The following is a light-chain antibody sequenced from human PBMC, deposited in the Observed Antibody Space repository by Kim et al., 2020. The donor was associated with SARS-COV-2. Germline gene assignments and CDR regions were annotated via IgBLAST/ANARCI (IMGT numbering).Light chain of an antibody. Sequence: ASVGDRVTITCRASQDIRNDLGWYQQNPGRAPKRLIYGASSLQSGVPSRFSGSGSGTEFTLTISSLQPEDFATYYCQKYNSAPRTFGQGTKVDIK. CDR1: QDIRND. V-gene: IGKV1-17*01. CDR3: QKYNSAPRT. J-gene: IGKJ1*01. CDR2: GAS.